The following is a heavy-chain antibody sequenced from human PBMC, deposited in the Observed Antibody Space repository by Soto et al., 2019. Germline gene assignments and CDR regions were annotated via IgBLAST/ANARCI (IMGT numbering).Heavy chain of an antibody. CDR1: GYIFTSFY. CDR2: INPSGGRA. V-gene: IGHV1-46*01. CDR3: ARDSDIVVSSVPMGAGYYYNAFDI. D-gene: IGHD2-15*01. Sequence: QVLLVQSGAEVKKPGASVKVSCKASGYIFTSFYMHWVRQAPGQGLEWMGIINPSGGRASYTQKFQDRLVVTRDTSTRTVYMELSSLRSEDTAVYYCARDSDIVVSSVPMGAGYYYNAFDIWGQGTTVTVSS. J-gene: IGHJ6*02.